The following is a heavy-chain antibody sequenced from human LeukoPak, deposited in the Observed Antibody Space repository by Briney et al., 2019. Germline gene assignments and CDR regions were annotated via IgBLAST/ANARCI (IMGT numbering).Heavy chain of an antibody. V-gene: IGHV3-53*01. CDR1: GVIVSRNF. CDR3: ARGSGSGWPLDR. Sequence: GGPLRLSCAASGVIVSRNFMSWVRQAPGKGLQWVAIMYAGGTTDYSDSVRGRFHISRDSSNNTLSLQINSLRAEDTAVYYCARGSGSGWPLDRWGQGALVTVSS. D-gene: IGHD6-19*01. J-gene: IGHJ5*02. CDR2: MYAGGTT.